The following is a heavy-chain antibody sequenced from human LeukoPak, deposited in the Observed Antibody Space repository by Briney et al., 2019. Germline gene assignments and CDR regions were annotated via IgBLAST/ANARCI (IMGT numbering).Heavy chain of an antibody. CDR2: ISSSSSYI. J-gene: IGHJ4*02. CDR3: ARDHCTNGACYGPPAGY. Sequence: GGSLRLSCAASGFTFSSYSMNWVRQAPGKGLEWVSSISSSSSYIYYADSVKGRFTISRDNAKNSLYLQMNSLRAEDTAVYYCARDHCTNGACYGPPAGYWGQGTLVTVSS. V-gene: IGHV3-21*01. CDR1: GFTFSSYS. D-gene: IGHD2-8*01.